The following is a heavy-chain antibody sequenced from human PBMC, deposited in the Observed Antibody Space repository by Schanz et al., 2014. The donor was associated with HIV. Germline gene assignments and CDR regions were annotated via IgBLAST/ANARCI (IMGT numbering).Heavy chain of an antibody. Sequence: EVQLVESGGGLVQRGGSLRLSCVASGFTFSHYWMSWVRQAPGKGLEWVSGINWNGGSTGYADSVKGRFTISRDNAKNPLDVQIISMRDEDTALYHCARERTYDYALSWGQGTLVTVSS. CDR1: GFTFSHYW. CDR3: ARERTYDYALS. J-gene: IGHJ4*02. CDR2: INWNGGST. V-gene: IGHV3-20*01. D-gene: IGHD3-16*01.